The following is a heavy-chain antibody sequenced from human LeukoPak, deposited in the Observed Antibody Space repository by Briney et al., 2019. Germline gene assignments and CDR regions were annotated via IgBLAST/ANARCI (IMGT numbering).Heavy chain of an antibody. CDR1: GFSVSSTY. D-gene: IGHD3-10*01. CDR3: TRDRAGTQSWVEFDL. V-gene: IGHV3-66*03. J-gene: IGHJ2*01. Sequence: GGSLRLSCAASGFSVSSTYMSWVRQAPGKGLEWVSLIYTSGSTFYADSVMGRFTISRDNSKNTLFLQMSSLRAEDSAVYYCTRDRAGTQSWVEFDLWGRGTLVTVSS. CDR2: IYTSGST.